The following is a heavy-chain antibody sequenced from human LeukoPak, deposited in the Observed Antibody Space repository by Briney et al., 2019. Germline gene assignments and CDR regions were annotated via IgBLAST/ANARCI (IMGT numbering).Heavy chain of an antibody. D-gene: IGHD3-22*01. CDR2: ISGSDAGT. V-gene: IGHV3-23*01. J-gene: IGHJ4*02. Sequence: GGSLRLSCAASGFTFNNYAMCWVRQAPGKGLEWVSAISGSDAGTYYADSVKGRFTISRDNSKNTLYLQMNSLRGEDTAVYYCARDPIPIVFAYWGQGTLVTVSS. CDR1: GFTFNNYA. CDR3: ARDPIPIVFAY.